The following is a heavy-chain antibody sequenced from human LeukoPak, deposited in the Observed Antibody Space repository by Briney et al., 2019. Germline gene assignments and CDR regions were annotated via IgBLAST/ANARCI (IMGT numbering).Heavy chain of an antibody. Sequence: PSETLSLTCAVYGGSFSGYYWSWIRQPPGKGLEWIGEINHSGSTNYNPSLKSRVTISVDTSKNQFSLKLSSVTAADTAVYYCARVSGTVAGTSEVDYWGQGTLVTVSS. V-gene: IGHV4-34*01. CDR3: ARVSGTVAGTSEVDY. CDR2: INHSGST. CDR1: GGSFSGYY. J-gene: IGHJ4*02. D-gene: IGHD6-19*01.